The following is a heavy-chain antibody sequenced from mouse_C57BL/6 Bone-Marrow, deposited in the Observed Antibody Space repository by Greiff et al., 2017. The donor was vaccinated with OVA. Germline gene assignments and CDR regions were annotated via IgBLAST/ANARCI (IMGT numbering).Heavy chain of an antibody. J-gene: IGHJ4*01. CDR1: CYTFPRYG. CDR3: ARFAYYYGSRGYAMDY. Sequence: VQLQQSGASLARPVASVPLSCTSSCYTFPRYGISWVKQRTGPGLEWIGEIYPRSGNTYYNEKFKGKATLTADKSSSTAYMELRSLTSEDSAVYFCARFAYYYGSRGYAMDYWGQGTSVTGSS. CDR2: IYPRSGNT. V-gene: IGHV1-81*01. D-gene: IGHD1-1*01.